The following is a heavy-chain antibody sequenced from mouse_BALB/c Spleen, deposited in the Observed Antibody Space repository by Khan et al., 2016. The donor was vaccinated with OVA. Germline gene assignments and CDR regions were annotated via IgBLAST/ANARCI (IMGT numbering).Heavy chain of an antibody. CDR1: GFTFTSYS. CDR3: AGHLAGSLAY. J-gene: IGHJ3*01. D-gene: IGHD1-1*01. V-gene: IGHV5-6*01. CDR2: ISSGGDYT. Sequence: EVQLVESGGDLVKPGGSLKLSCAASGFTFTSYSMSWVRQTPDQRLEWVASISSGGDYTYYPDSVKGRFTFPRDNAKNTLYLQMSDLKAEATALYDCAGHLAGSLAYWGQGTLVTVSA.